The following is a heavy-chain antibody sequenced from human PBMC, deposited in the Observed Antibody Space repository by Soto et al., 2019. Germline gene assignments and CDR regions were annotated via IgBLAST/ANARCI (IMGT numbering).Heavy chain of an antibody. Sequence: QVHLVQSGAEVEKPGASVKVSCKASGYTFTDYGTSWVRQAPGQGLQWMGWITAFNGNTKYAQQFQGRDTMNTDTCTSTGYLELSRLESDDTAVYYCARISRRDFWSGYTYFFDYWGQGTLVTVSS. V-gene: IGHV1-18*01. CDR1: GYTFTDYG. J-gene: IGHJ4*02. CDR3: ARISRRDFWSGYTYFFDY. CDR2: ITAFNGNT. D-gene: IGHD3-3*01.